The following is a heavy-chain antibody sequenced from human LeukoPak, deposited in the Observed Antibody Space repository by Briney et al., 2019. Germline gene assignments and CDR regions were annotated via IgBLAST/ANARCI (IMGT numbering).Heavy chain of an antibody. CDR1: GYTFTGYY. V-gene: IGHV1-2*04. Sequence: ASVNVPCKASGYTFTGYYMLWVRQAPAQGLEWMGWINPNSGGTNYAQKFQGWVTMTRDTSISTAYMELSRLRSDDTAAYYCARDQEGERNWFDPWGQGTLVTVSS. J-gene: IGHJ5*02. CDR3: ARDQEGERNWFDP. D-gene: IGHD1-1*01. CDR2: INPNSGGT.